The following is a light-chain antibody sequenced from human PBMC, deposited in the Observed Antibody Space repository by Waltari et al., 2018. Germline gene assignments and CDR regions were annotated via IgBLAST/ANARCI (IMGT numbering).Light chain of an antibody. CDR1: QSITNY. CDR3: QQSYSMPFT. J-gene: IGKJ5*01. V-gene: IGKV1-39*01. Sequence: DIQMTQSPSSLSASVGDRVTITCRASQSITNYLNWYQQKPGKAPELLIYAASSLQGGVPSRFSGSGSRTDVTLTISSLQPEDFATYYCQQSYSMPFTFGQGTRLEIK. CDR2: AAS.